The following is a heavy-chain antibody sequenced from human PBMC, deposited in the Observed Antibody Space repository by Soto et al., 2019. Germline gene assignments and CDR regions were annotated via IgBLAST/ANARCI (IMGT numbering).Heavy chain of an antibody. J-gene: IGHJ3*02. V-gene: IGHV1-24*01. D-gene: IGHD6-13*01. CDR3: ATGRSFPYSSSRDAFDI. CDR1: GYTLTELS. Sequence: GASVKVSCKVPGYTLTELSMHWVRQAPGKGLEWMGGFDPEDGETIYAQKFQGRVTMTEDTSTDTAYMELSSLRSEDTAVYYCATGRSFPYSSSRDAFDIWGQGTMVTVSS. CDR2: FDPEDGET.